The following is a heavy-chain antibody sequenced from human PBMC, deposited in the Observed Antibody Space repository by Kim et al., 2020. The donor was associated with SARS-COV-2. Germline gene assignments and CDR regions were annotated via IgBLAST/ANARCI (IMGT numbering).Heavy chain of an antibody. Sequence: GTTINYADSVKGRFTISRDNAKNTLYLQMNSRRAEDTAVYYCGRSNGWVDYWGQGTLVTVSS. J-gene: IGHJ4*02. D-gene: IGHD5-18*01. CDR3: GRSNGWVDY. CDR2: GTTI. V-gene: IGHV3-74*01.